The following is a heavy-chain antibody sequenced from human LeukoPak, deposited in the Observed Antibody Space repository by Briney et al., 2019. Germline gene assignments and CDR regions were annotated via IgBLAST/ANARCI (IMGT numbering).Heavy chain of an antibody. V-gene: IGHV1-2*02. J-gene: IGHJ6*03. CDR2: INPNSGGT. Sequence: ASVKVSCKASGYTFTGYYMHWVRQAPGQGLEWMGWINPNSGGTNYAQKFQGRVTKTRDTSISTAYMELSRLRSDDTAVYYCARGGEIYYYYYMDVWGKGTTVTVSS. D-gene: IGHD3-16*01. CDR1: GYTFTGYY. CDR3: ARGGEIYYYYYMDV.